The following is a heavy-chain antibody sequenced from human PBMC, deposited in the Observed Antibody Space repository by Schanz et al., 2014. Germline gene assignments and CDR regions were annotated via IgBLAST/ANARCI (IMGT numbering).Heavy chain of an antibody. V-gene: IGHV3-11*01. D-gene: IGHD4-17*01. Sequence: VQLVESGGGLVKPGGSLRLSCAASGFTFSDYYMTWIRQAPGKGLEWVSAISGSGGSTYYADSVKGRFTISRDNAKNSLYLQMNSLRVEDTAVYYCARGYGDSPTDYWGQGTLXTVTS. J-gene: IGHJ4*02. CDR2: ISGSGGST. CDR1: GFTFSDYY. CDR3: ARGYGDSPTDY.